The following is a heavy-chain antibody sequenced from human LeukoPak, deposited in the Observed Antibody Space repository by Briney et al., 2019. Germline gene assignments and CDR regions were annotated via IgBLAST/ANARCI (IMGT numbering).Heavy chain of an antibody. V-gene: IGHV1-69*05. D-gene: IGHD2-21*01. CDR2: IIPIYGTR. Sequence: SVKVSCKASGGTFGNYAISWVRQAPGHGLEWMGGIIPIYGTRHYAQKFQGRVTITTDESTSSVYMDLNSLRSDDTAVYYCARGKRPTDINIFLPPYYYHMDVWGKGTTVTVS. J-gene: IGHJ6*03. CDR3: ARGKRPTDINIFLPPYYYHMDV. CDR1: GGTFGNYA.